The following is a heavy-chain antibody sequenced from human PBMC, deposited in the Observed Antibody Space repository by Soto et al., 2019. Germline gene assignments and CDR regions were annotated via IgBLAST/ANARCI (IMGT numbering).Heavy chain of an antibody. Sequence: QVQLQESGPGLVKPSETLSLTCPVSGGSISSWYWRWIRQPPGKGLEWIGNIYYSGNTNYNPSSKSRVTISVDTSKNQFSLKRSSVTAADTAVYYCARRYGSAIDYWGQGTLVTVSS. V-gene: IGHV4-59*08. CDR2: IYYSGNT. D-gene: IGHD1-26*01. J-gene: IGHJ4*02. CDR1: GGSISSWY. CDR3: ARRYGSAIDY.